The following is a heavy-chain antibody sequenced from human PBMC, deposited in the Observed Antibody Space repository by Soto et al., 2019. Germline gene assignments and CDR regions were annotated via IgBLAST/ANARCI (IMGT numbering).Heavy chain of an antibody. J-gene: IGHJ4*02. CDR2: INAGNGNT. V-gene: IGHV1-3*01. D-gene: IGHD2-2*01. CDR3: ARDGGYCSSTSCNPFDY. Sequence: GASVKVSCKASGYTFTSYAMHWVRQAPGQRLEWMGWINAGNGNTKYSQKFQGRVTITRDTSASTAYMELSSLRSGDTAVYYCARDGGYCSSTSCNPFDYWGQGTLVTVSS. CDR1: GYTFTSYA.